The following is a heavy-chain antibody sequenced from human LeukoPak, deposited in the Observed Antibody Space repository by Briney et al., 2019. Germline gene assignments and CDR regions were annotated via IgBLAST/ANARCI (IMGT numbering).Heavy chain of an antibody. CDR1: GGTFSSYA. Sequence: GASVKLSCKASGGTFSSYAISWVRQAPGQGLEWMGGIIPIFGRANYAQKFQGRVTITADKSTSTAYMELSSLRSEDTAVYYCASTKTGYSSSWSPDDAFDIWGQGTMVTVSS. J-gene: IGHJ3*02. D-gene: IGHD6-13*01. CDR3: ASTKTGYSSSWSPDDAFDI. V-gene: IGHV1-69*06. CDR2: IIPIFGRA.